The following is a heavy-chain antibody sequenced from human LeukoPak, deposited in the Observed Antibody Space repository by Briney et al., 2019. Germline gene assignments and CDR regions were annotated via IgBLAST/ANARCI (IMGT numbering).Heavy chain of an antibody. CDR3: ARDAYYYGSGSYVDY. Sequence: GGSLRLSCAASGFTFSSYGMHWVRQAPGKGLEWVAVIYHDGNNKFYADSVKGRFTISRDNSKNTLYLQMNSLRAEDTAVYYCARDAYYYGSGSYVDYWGQGTLVTVSS. CDR2: IYHDGNNK. V-gene: IGHV3-33*01. J-gene: IGHJ4*02. CDR1: GFTFSSYG. D-gene: IGHD3-10*01.